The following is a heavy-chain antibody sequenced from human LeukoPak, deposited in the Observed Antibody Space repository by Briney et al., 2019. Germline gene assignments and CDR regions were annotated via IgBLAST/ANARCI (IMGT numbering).Heavy chain of an antibody. CDR2: ISAYNGNT. Sequence: ASVKVSCKASGYTFTSYGISWVRQAPGQGLEWMGWISAYNGNTNYAQKLQGRVTMTTDTSTSTAYMELRSLRSDDTAVYYCARDTALYYGSGSLDYWGQGTLATVSS. J-gene: IGHJ4*02. D-gene: IGHD3-10*01. CDR1: GYTFTSYG. CDR3: ARDTALYYGSGSLDY. V-gene: IGHV1-18*01.